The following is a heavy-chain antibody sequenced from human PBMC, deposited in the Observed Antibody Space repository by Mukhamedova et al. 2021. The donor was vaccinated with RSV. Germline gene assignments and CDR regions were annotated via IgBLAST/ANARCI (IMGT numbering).Heavy chain of an antibody. J-gene: IGHJ4*02. CDR2: IYYSGST. V-gene: IGHV4-30-4*01. CDR3: ARVQYYDILTGYYPGPDY. Sequence: WEGLEWIGYIYYSGSTYYNPSLKSRVTISVDTSKNQFSLKLSSVTAADTAVYYCARVQYYDILTGYYPGPDYLGQGTLVTVSS. D-gene: IGHD3-9*01.